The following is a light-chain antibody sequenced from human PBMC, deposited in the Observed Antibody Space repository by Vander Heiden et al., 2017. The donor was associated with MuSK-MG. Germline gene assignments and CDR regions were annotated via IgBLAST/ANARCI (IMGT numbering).Light chain of an antibody. CDR3: CSYAGSSTYV. Sequence: QSALTQPSSASGVPDKSITISCTGTSISVCSYNFVSWSRHHQGKAPTLMIYEVSKRPTEVANRFSDSKSGNTASLTISGLQAEDEADYYCCSYAGSSTYVFGTGTKVTVL. V-gene: IGLV2-23*02. J-gene: IGLJ1*01. CDR1: SISVCSYNF. CDR2: EVS.